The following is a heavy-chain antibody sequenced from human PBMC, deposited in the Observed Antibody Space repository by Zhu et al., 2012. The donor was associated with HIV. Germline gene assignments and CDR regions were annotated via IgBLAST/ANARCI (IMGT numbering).Heavy chain of an antibody. CDR3: ARQRGWGSGGLHDY. CDR2: INHSGST. V-gene: IGHV4-34*01. Sequence: QVQVQQWGAGLLKPWESLSLTCAVYGGSFSNYYWSWIRQSPEKGLEWIEEINHSGSTNYNPSLKSRVTISIDTSKNQLSLKLNSVTAADTATYYCARQRGWGSGGLHDYWGQGTLVTVSS. CDR1: GGSFSNYY. D-gene: IGHD3-10*01. J-gene: IGHJ4*02.